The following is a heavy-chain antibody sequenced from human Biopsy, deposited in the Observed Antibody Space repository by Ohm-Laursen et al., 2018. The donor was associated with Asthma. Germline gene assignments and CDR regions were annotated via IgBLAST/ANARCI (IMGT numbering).Heavy chain of an antibody. CDR2: IMPIFGTP. D-gene: IGHD2-21*01. CDR3: ARSYCGGDCYSPFDY. Sequence: VSSVKVSCKASGGTFSSDAISWVRQAPGHGLEWMGGIMPIFGTPNYAQKFQHRLTITADDSTTTVYMELSSLKLEDTAVYFCARSYCGGDCYSPFDYWGQGSLVTVSS. CDR1: GGTFSSDA. J-gene: IGHJ4*02. V-gene: IGHV1-69*01.